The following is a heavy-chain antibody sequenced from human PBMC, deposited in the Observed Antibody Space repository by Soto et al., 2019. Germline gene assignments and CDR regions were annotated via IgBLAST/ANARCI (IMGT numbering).Heavy chain of an antibody. V-gene: IGHV4-4*07. CDR2: LNNYGNT. CDR1: GGSISSYR. D-gene: IGHD1-7*01. CDR3: GREGGETWDYEAS. J-gene: IGHJ5*02. Sequence: LSLTCTVSGGSISSYRWGWIRQPAGKGLEWIGRLNNYGNTHYNPSPKSRVTVSVDTSRNQFFLTLRSVSAADSAVYHCGREGGETWDYEASWGQGTPVTVSS.